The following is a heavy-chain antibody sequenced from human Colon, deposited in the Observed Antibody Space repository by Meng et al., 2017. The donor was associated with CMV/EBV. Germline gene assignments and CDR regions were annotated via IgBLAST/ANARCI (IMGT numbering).Heavy chain of an antibody. CDR3: ARDLQGQLPYYYYGMDV. CDR1: GYSISSGYY. V-gene: IGHV4-38-2*02. Sequence: GSLRLSCTVSGYSISSGYYWGWIRQPPGKGLEWVGSIYHSGSTYYNPSLKSRVTISVDTSKTQFSLKLSSVTAADTAVYYCARDLQGQLPYYYYGMDVWGKGTTVTVSS. J-gene: IGHJ6*04. CDR2: IYHSGST. D-gene: IGHD2-2*01.